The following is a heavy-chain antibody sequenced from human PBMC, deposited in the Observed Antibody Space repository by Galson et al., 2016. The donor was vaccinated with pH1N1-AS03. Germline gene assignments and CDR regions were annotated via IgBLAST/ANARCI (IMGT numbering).Heavy chain of an antibody. J-gene: IGHJ4*02. CDR2: IYYSGST. Sequence: TLSLTCSVSGGSLKNKYWSWTRQTPEKGLEWIGQIYYSGSTKFNPSLQSRVTISVDMSKKQFSLRLRSVTAADTAVYFCARQGCTGSSCYSYFDSWGQGTQVIVSS. V-gene: IGHV4-59*08. CDR3: ARQGCTGSSCYSYFDS. D-gene: IGHD3/OR15-3a*01. CDR1: GGSLKNKY.